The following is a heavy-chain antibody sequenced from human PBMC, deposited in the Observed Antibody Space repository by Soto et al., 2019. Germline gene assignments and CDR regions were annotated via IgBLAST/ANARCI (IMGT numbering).Heavy chain of an antibody. V-gene: IGHV1-8*01. D-gene: IGHD5-18*01. CDR1: GYTITSYD. J-gene: IGHJ6*02. Sequence: RALVKVSCKASGYTITSYDNNWVRQVTGQGLEWMGWMNPKSANTGYAQKFQGRVTMTRNTSISTAYMELSSLRSEDTAVYYCARGAFGYGDGYYYYYCMDFCGQVTTVTFSS. CDR2: MNPKSANT. CDR3: ARGAFGYGDGYYYYYCMDF.